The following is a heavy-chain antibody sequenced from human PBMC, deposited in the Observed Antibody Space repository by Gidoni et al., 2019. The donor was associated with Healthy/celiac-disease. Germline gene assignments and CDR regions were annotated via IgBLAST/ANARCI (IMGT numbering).Heavy chain of an antibody. Sequence: EVQLLESGGGLVQPGGSLRLSCAASGVTSSSYAMSWVRQAPGKGLEWVSAISGSGGSTYYADSVKGRFTISRDNSKNTLYLQMNSLRAEDTAVYYCAKIQQLDDAFDIWGQGTMVTVSS. CDR1: GVTSSSYA. D-gene: IGHD6-6*01. CDR2: ISGSGGST. J-gene: IGHJ3*02. CDR3: AKIQQLDDAFDI. V-gene: IGHV3-23*01.